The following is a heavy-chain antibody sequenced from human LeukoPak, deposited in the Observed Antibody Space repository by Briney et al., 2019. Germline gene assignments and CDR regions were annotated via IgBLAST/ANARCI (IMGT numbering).Heavy chain of an antibody. CDR2: IYDSGGA. Sequence: GGSLRLTCTVSGFRVSDYFMSWVRQAPGKGLEWVGLIYDSGGAFYTDFAKGRFAISRDKSKNTVYLQMNSLRVEDTAVYYCARDIAANQSWVAFAPWGQGNPVIVSS. CDR3: ARDIAANQSWVAFAP. CDR1: GFRVSDYF. D-gene: IGHD1-14*01. V-gene: IGHV3-66*03. J-gene: IGHJ5*02.